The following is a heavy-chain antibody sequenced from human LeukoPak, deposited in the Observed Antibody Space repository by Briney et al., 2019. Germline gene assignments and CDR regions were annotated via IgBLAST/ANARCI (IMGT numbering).Heavy chain of an antibody. Sequence: TGGSLRLSCAASGFTFSSYAMSWVRQAPGKGLEWVSAISGSGGSTYYADSVKGRFTISRDNSKNTLYLQMNSMRAEDTAVYYCAKGYCSSTSCYTVGPYYYYYGMDVWGQGTTVTGSS. V-gene: IGHV3-23*01. J-gene: IGHJ6*02. CDR1: GFTFSSYA. CDR3: AKGYCSSTSCYTVGPYYYYYGMDV. CDR2: ISGSGGST. D-gene: IGHD2-2*02.